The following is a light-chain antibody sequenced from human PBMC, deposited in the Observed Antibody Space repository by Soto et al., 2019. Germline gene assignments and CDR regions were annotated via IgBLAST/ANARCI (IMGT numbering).Light chain of an antibody. CDR2: VAS. V-gene: IGKV1-12*01. CDR3: QQTNTFPLS. J-gene: IGKJ3*01. CDR1: QDINSW. Sequence: DIQMTQSPSSVSASIGDTVTITCRASQDINSWVAWYQQKPGKAPKLLINVASSLQSGVPSRFSGSGSGTDFTLTISSLQAEDFATYYCQQTNTFPLSFGPGTKVDMK.